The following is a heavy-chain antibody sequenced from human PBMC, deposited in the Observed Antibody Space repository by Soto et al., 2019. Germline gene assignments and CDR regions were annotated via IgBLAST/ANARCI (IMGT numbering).Heavy chain of an antibody. CDR3: GRWGDYGGNPPSSVRYHCYYYYGKYI. CDR1: GGTFSSYA. V-gene: IGHV1-69*12. Sequence: QVQLVQSGAEVKKPGSSVKVSCKASGGTFSSYAISWVRQAPGQGLEWMGGIIPIFGTANYAQKCQGRVTLTAHECTKSADMELGSVRGEHKAGYYCGRWGDYGGNPPSSVRYHCYYYYGKYIW. D-gene: IGHD4-17*01. J-gene: IGHJ6*01. CDR2: IIPIFGTA.